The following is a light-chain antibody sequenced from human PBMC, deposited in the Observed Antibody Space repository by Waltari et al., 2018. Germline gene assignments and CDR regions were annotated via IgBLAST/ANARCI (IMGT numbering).Light chain of an antibody. CDR3: QGWDSSTARV. J-gene: IGLJ2*01. CDR1: KLGDKY. CDR2: QDI. Sequence: SYELTQPPSVSVLPGQTASITCSGDKLGDKYVCWYQQKPGQSPVLVSYQDINRPSGNPDRFYGSKSGSTATLTISGTQAMDEADYYCQGWDSSTARVFGGGTKLTVL. V-gene: IGLV3-1*01.